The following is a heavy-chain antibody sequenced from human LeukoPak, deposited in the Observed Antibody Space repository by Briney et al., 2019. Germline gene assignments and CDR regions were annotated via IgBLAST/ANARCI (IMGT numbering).Heavy chain of an antibody. CDR3: AKDIAGGLRYFDWMDV. J-gene: IGHJ6*04. CDR2: ISSSGSTI. Sequence: RSGGSLRLSCAASGFTFSSYEMNWVRQAPGKGLEWVSYISSSGSTIYYADSVKGRFTISRDNAKNSLYLQMNSLRPEDTALYYCAKDIAGGLRYFDWMDVWGKGTTVTISS. CDR1: GFTFSSYE. V-gene: IGHV3-48*03. D-gene: IGHD3-9*01.